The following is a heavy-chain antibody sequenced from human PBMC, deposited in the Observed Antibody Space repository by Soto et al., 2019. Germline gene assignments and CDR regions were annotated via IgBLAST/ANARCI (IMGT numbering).Heavy chain of an antibody. Sequence: QVQLQESGPGLVKPSETLSLTCTFSGGSITRGGYYWSWIRQHPGKGLEWIGYIYNSGTTYYNPSLKSRVTISVDKSKNQFSLKLTSVNAADTAVYYCARDPAPWGQGTLVTVSS. CDR3: ARDPAP. CDR1: GGSITRGGYY. V-gene: IGHV4-31*03. J-gene: IGHJ5*02. CDR2: IYNSGTT.